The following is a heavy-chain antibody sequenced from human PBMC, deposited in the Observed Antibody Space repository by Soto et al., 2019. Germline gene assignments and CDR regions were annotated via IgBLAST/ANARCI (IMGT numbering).Heavy chain of an antibody. Sequence: SETLSLTCTVSGGSISSSSYYWGWIRQPPGKGLEWIGSIYYSGSTYYNPSLKSRVTISVDTSKNQFSLKLSSVTAADTAVYYCARQGRYSDSSGYYYGDAFDIWGQGTMVTV. V-gene: IGHV4-39*01. J-gene: IGHJ3*02. D-gene: IGHD3-22*01. CDR1: GGSISSSSYY. CDR2: IYYSGST. CDR3: ARQGRYSDSSGYYYGDAFDI.